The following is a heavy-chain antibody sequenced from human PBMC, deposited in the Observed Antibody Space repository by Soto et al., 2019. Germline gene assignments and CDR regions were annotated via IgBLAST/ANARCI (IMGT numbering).Heavy chain of an antibody. CDR2: MNPIFGNT. Sequence: GASVKVSCKASGGTFSSYAISWVRQAPGQGLEWMGWMNPIFGNTGYAQKFQGRVTMTRNNSISTAYMELSSLRSEDTAVYYCAREMGTSGYDFFGWFDPWGQGTLVTVSS. CDR1: GGTFSSYA. D-gene: IGHD5-12*01. V-gene: IGHV1-8*02. J-gene: IGHJ5*02. CDR3: AREMGTSGYDFFGWFDP.